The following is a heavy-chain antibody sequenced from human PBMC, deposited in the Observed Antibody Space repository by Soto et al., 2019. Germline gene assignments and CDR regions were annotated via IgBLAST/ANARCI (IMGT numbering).Heavy chain of an antibody. Sequence: PGASLKISCKASGYSFTKFWIGWVRQMPGKGLEWMGLIYPGDSDTRYSPSFQGQVAFSADTSTSTVYLQWSRLRASDTAIYYCARPTTLTQIDFWGQGTLVTVSS. CDR3: ARPTTLTQIDF. D-gene: IGHD3-16*01. J-gene: IGHJ4*02. CDR2: IYPGDSDT. V-gene: IGHV5-51*01. CDR1: GYSFTKFW.